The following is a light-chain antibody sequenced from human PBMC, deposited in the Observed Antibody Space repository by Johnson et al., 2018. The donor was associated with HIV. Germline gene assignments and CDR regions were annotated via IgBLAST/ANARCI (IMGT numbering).Light chain of an antibody. V-gene: IGLV1-51*02. CDR2: DDN. CDR3: GVWDASLTPRYV. CDR1: ISNIESYF. J-gene: IGLJ1*01. Sequence: QSVLTQPPSVSAAPGQRVNISCSGNISNIESYFVSWYQQLPGAAPTLLIYDDNKRPSGIPDRFSGSKSGATASLGISGLQTGDEADYYCGVWDASLTPRYVFGTGTTIAVL.